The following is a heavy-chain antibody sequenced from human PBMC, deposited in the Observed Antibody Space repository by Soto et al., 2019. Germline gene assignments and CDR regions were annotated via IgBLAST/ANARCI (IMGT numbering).Heavy chain of an antibody. J-gene: IGHJ6*02. CDR1: GYTFTSYG. Sequence: ASVKVSCKASGYTFTSYGISWVRQAPGQGLEWMGWISAYNGNTNYAQKLQGRVTMTTDTSTSTAYMELRSLRSDDTAVYYCARGLGFDNYDFWSGYYTGMDVWGQGTTVTVSS. V-gene: IGHV1-18*01. CDR3: ARGLGFDNYDFWSGYYTGMDV. CDR2: ISAYNGNT. D-gene: IGHD3-3*01.